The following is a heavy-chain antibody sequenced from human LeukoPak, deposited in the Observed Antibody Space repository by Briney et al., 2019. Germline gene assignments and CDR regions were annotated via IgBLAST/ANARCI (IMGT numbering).Heavy chain of an antibody. Sequence: PSETLSLTCAVYGGPFSGYYWSWIRQPPGKGLEWIGEINHSGSTNYNPSLKSRVTISVDTSKNQFSLKLSSVTAADTAVYYCARGGLVRKTFDYWGQGTLVTVSS. V-gene: IGHV4-34*01. CDR3: ARGGLVRKTFDY. CDR1: GGPFSGYY. CDR2: INHSGST. J-gene: IGHJ4*02. D-gene: IGHD3-10*01.